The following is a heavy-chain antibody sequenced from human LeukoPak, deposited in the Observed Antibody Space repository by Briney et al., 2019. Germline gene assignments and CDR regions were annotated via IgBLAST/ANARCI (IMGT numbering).Heavy chain of an antibody. CDR1: GYTFTSYG. CDR2: ISAYNCNT. V-gene: IGHV1-18*04. CDR3: ARDAIAAAGNPFDY. Sequence: GASVTVSCKASGYTFTSYGISWVRQAPGQGLEWMGWISAYNCNTNYAQKLQGRVTMTTDTSTSTAYMELRSLRSDDTAVYYCARDAIAAAGNPFDYWGQGTLVTVSS. D-gene: IGHD6-13*01. J-gene: IGHJ4*02.